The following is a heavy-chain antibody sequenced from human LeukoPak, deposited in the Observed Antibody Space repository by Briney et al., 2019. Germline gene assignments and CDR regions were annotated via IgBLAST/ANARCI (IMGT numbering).Heavy chain of an antibody. D-gene: IGHD5-18*01. CDR1: GYTFTSYG. J-gene: IGHJ4*02. CDR3: ARVRGYSYGHRFDY. CDR2: ISAYNGNT. Sequence: ASVKVSCKASGYTFTSYGIIWVRQAPGQGLEWMGWISAYNGNTNYAQKLQGRVTMTTDTSTSTPYMELRSLRFDDTAVYYCARVRGYSYGHRFDYWGQGTLVTVSS. V-gene: IGHV1-18*01.